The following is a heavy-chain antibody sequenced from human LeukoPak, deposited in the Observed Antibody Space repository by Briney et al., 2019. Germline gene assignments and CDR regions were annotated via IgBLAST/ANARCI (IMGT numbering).Heavy chain of an antibody. V-gene: IGHV3-30*18. D-gene: IGHD1-26*01. CDR1: GFTFSSYG. J-gene: IGHJ4*02. Sequence: GRSLRLSCAAPGFTFSSYGMHWVRQAPGKGLEWVAVISYDGSNKYYADSVKGRFTISRDNSKNTLYLQMNSLRAEDTAVYYCVKSTGASGSYPRPFDYWGQGTLVTVSS. CDR3: VKSTGASGSYPRPFDY. CDR2: ISYDGSNK.